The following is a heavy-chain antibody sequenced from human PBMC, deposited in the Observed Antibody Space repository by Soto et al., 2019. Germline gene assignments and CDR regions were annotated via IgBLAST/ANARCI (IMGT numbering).Heavy chain of an antibody. J-gene: IGHJ6*02. CDR3: ARDSHCSGGSCYYYYGMDV. Sequence: QVQLVQSGAEVKKPGSSVKVSCKASGGTFSSYAISWVRQAPGQGLEWMGGIIPIFGTANYAQKFQGRVTITADESTSTAYMELISLRSEDTAVYYCARDSHCSGGSCYYYYGMDVWGQGTTVTVSS. CDR1: GGTFSSYA. D-gene: IGHD2-15*01. V-gene: IGHV1-69*12. CDR2: IIPIFGTA.